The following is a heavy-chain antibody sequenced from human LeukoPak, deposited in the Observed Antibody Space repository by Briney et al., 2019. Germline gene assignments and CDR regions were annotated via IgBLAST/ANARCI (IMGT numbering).Heavy chain of an antibody. Sequence: GSVKVSCKASGYTFTGYYMHWVRQAPGQGLEWMGRINPNSGGTNYAQKFQGGVTMTRDTSISTAYMELSRLRSDDTAVYYCAREGRFLEWLPTTYYYYYMDVWRKGTTVTVSS. CDR1: GYTFTGYY. CDR3: AREGRFLEWLPTTYYYYYMDV. CDR2: INPNSGGT. V-gene: IGHV1-2*06. D-gene: IGHD3-3*01. J-gene: IGHJ6*03.